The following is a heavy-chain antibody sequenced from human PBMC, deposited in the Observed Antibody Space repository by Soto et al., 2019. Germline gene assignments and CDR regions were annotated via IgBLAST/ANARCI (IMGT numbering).Heavy chain of an antibody. Sequence: KTSETLSLTCAVYGGSFIGYYWSWSRQPPGKGLEWIGEINHSGSTNYNPSLKSRVTISVDTSKNQFSLKLSSVTAADTAVYYCARGVNVWGSYRSDAFDIWGQGTMVTVSS. D-gene: IGHD3-16*02. J-gene: IGHJ3*02. V-gene: IGHV4-34*01. CDR3: ARGVNVWGSYRSDAFDI. CDR2: INHSGST. CDR1: GGSFIGYY.